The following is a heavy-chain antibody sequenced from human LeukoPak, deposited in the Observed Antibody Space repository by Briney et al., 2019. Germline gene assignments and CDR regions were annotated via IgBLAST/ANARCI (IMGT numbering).Heavy chain of an antibody. V-gene: IGHV4-39*02. CDR3: ARLPKGLYDYAY. J-gene: IGHJ4*02. CDR1: GGSISSSTYY. CDR2: IYYSGST. D-gene: IGHD2/OR15-2a*01. Sequence: KPSETLSLNCTVSGGSISSSTYYWGWVPQPPGKGPGWIGTIYYSGSTYYNPSLKSRVTISGDASKNHFSLNLTSMTAADTAVYYCARLPKGLYDYAYWGQGTLVTVSS.